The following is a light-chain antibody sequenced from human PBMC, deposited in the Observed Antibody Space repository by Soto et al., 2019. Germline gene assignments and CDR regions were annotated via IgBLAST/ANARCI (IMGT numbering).Light chain of an antibody. Sequence: EMVMTQPPATLSVSPGERATLSCRASQSIGSSLAWYQVEPGQAPGLLIYAASTRVAGIPDSVSGSGSGTEFTLTIRRLQSEDFRVYFCQQYEQWWTFGQGLKVEVK. CDR2: AAS. CDR1: QSIGSS. V-gene: IGKV3-15*01. CDR3: QQYEQWWT. J-gene: IGKJ1*01.